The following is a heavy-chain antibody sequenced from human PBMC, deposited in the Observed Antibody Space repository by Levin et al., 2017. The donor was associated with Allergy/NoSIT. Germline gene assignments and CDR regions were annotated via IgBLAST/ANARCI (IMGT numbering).Heavy chain of an antibody. CDR2: IYGDDDK. CDR1: GLSLTSSGVS. J-gene: IGHJ3*01. CDR3: AHRQITFFDFWPAFDV. D-gene: IGHD3-3*01. V-gene: IGHV2-5*02. Sequence: SGPTLVKPTQTLTLTCTFSGLSLTSSGVSVGWIRQPPGKALEWLALIYGDDDKRYSPPLKSRLTITKDTSKNQVVLTMTNVDPVDTATSFCAHRQITFFDFWPAFDVWGQGTMVTVSS.